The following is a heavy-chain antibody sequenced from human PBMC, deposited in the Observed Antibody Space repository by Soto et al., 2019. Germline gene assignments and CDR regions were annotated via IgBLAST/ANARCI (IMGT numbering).Heavy chain of an antibody. CDR1: GGTFSSYA. D-gene: IGHD2-21*02. CDR3: ARASVVTPLVLYYFDY. J-gene: IGHJ4*02. V-gene: IGHV1-69*13. Sequence: SGKVSFKASGGTFSSYAISWLRQAPGQGLEWMGGIIPIFGTANYAQKFQGRVTITADESTSTAYMELSSLRSEDTAVYYCARASVVTPLVLYYFDYWGQGTLVTVSS. CDR2: IIPIFGTA.